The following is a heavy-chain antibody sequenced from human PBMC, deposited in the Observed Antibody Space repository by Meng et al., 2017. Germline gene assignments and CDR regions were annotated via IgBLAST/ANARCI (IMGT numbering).Heavy chain of an antibody. D-gene: IGHD3-10*01. J-gene: IGHJ5*02. Sequence: QVQLVQAGDEVKKPGASVKGSCKASGYTFTSYDINSVRKATGQGLEWMGWMNPNSGNTGYAQKFQGRVTITRNTSISTAYMELSSLRSEDTAVYYCARGYYGSGLFDPWGQGTLVTVSS. V-gene: IGHV1-8*03. CDR1: GYTFTSYD. CDR2: MNPNSGNT. CDR3: ARGYYGSGLFDP.